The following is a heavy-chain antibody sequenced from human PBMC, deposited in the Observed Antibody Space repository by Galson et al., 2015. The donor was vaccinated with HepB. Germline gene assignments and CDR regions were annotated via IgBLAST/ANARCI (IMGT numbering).Heavy chain of an antibody. CDR3: AYGSDV. J-gene: IGHJ6*02. CDR2: TYFRSKWHN. V-gene: IGHV6-1*01. CDR1: GDIVASNSAV. Sequence: CAISGDIVASNSAVWNWIRQSPSRGLEWLGRTYFRSKWHNDYGISVKSRISINADTSQNQFSLHLSSVTPEDTAVYYRAYGSDVWGQGTTVIVSS.